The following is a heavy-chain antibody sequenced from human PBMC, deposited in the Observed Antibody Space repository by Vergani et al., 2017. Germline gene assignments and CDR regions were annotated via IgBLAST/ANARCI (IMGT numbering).Heavy chain of an antibody. V-gene: IGHV3-23*04. CDR2: ISGSGGST. J-gene: IGHJ3*02. D-gene: IGHD6-19*01. CDR1: GFTFSSYA. CDR3: AKVGRSEVAGTFGAFDI. Sequence: VQLVESGGGLVQPGGSLRLSCAASGFTFSSYAMSWVRQAPGKGLEWVSAISGSGGSTYYADSVKGRFTISRDNSKNTLVLHMNSLRPEDTAVYYCAKVGRSEVAGTFGAFDIWVEGTMVTVSS.